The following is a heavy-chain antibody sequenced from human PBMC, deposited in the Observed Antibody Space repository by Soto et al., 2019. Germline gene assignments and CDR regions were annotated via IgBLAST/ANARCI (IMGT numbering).Heavy chain of an antibody. V-gene: IGHV3-23*01. Sequence: EVQLLESGGGLVQPGGSLRLSCAASGFTFSSYAMGWVRQAPGKGLEWVSVISANGRSTYYADSVKGRFTISRDNSKNTLYLQMNSLRAEDTALYYCARDFHDYDCWSGYYTSFDSWGQGTLVTVSS. CDR1: GFTFSSYA. CDR3: ARDFHDYDCWSGYYTSFDS. J-gene: IGHJ4*02. D-gene: IGHD3-3*01. CDR2: ISANGRST.